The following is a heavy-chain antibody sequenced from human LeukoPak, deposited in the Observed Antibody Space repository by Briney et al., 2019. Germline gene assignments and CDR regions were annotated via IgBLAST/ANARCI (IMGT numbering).Heavy chain of an antibody. V-gene: IGHV3-74*01. CDR1: GFTFSRYW. CDR2: INSDGSST. CDR3: ARPSEYCSSTTCSIDY. J-gene: IGHJ4*02. Sequence: GGSLLLSCAASGFTFSRYWMHWVRQAPGKGLVWVSRINSDGSSTNYADSMKGRFTISRDNAKNTLFLQMDSLRAEDTAVYYCARPSEYCSSTTCSIDYWGLETLVTVSS. D-gene: IGHD2-2*01.